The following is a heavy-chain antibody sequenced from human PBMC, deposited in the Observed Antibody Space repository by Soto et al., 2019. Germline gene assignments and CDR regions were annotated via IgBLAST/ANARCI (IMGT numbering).Heavy chain of an antibody. CDR1: GGSFSGYY. V-gene: IGHV4-34*01. J-gene: IGHJ6*02. D-gene: IGHD3-3*01. Sequence: QVQLQQWGAGLLKPSETLSLTCAVYGGSFSGYYWSWIRQPPGKGLEWIGEINHSGSTNYNPSLKSRVSMSVATSKNQFSLKMSSVTAADTAVYYCARKGSYYDFWSGYYFGGGMDVWGQGTTVTVS. CDR3: ARKGSYYDFWSGYYFGGGMDV. CDR2: INHSGST.